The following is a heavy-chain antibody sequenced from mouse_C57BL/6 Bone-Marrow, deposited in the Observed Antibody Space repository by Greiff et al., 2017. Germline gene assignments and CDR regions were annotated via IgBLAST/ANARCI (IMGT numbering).Heavy chain of an antibody. Sequence: VQLQQSGAELVRPGASVKLSCTASGFNIKDDYMHWVKQRPEQGLEWIGWIDPENGDTEYASKFQGKATITADTSSNTAYLQLSRLTSEDTAVYYCTPITTVVATDYWGQGTTLTVSS. V-gene: IGHV14-4*01. D-gene: IGHD1-1*01. CDR2: IDPENGDT. CDR1: GFNIKDDY. CDR3: TPITTVVATDY. J-gene: IGHJ2*01.